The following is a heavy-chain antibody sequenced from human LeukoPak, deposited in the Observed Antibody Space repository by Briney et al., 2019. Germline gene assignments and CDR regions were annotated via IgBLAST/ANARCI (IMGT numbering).Heavy chain of an antibody. Sequence: PSETLSLTCTVSGGSISSYYWSWIRQPPGKGLERIGYIYYSGSTNYNLSLKSRVTISVDTSKNQFSLKLSSVTAADTAVYYCAMHSGYSSGWYFSYWGQGTLVTVSS. V-gene: IGHV4-59*01. J-gene: IGHJ4*02. CDR1: GGSISSYY. CDR2: IYYSGST. CDR3: AMHSGYSSGWYFSY. D-gene: IGHD6-19*01.